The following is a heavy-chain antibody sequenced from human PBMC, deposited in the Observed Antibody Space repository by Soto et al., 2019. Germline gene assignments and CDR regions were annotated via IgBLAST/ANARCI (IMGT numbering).Heavy chain of an antibody. J-gene: IGHJ6*02. Sequence: GGSLRLSCAASGFTFSSYGMHWVRQAPGKGLEWVAVIWYDGSNKYYADSVKGRFTISRDNSKNTLYLQMNSLRAEDTAVYYCARGGGVQIYYYYYGMDVWGQGTTVTVSS. CDR2: IWYDGSNK. D-gene: IGHD1-1*01. CDR1: GFTFSSYG. V-gene: IGHV3-33*01. CDR3: ARGGGVQIYYYYYGMDV.